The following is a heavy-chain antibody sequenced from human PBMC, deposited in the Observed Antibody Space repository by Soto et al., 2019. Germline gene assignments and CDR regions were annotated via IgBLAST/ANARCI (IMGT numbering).Heavy chain of an antibody. CDR3: ARGGSGYVWFNEF. D-gene: IGHD3-22*01. J-gene: IGHJ4*02. Sequence: QEQLVQSGAEVKKPGSSVKVSCKASGGIFSSYAISWVRQAPGQGLAWMGGIITIFGTANYAQKFQGRVKITGDESTNTAYMDLCSLKSEDTAIYYCARGGSGYVWFNEFWGQGTLVTVSS. CDR2: IITIFGTA. CDR1: GGIFSSYA. V-gene: IGHV1-69*01.